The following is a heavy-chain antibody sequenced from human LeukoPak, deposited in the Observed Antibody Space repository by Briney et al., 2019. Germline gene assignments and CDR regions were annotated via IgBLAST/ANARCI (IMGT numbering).Heavy chain of an antibody. CDR2: MRHDGSKK. Sequence: GGSLRLSCAASGFSFSSYAMHWRRQAPAKGLEWVAFMRHDGSKKYYADSGQDRFIISRDNSKNTLYLQMNALRTEDTAVYFCAKGTGSGSSLVDYWGQGTLVTVSS. J-gene: IGHJ4*02. D-gene: IGHD3-10*01. V-gene: IGHV3-30*02. CDR1: GFSFSSYA. CDR3: AKGTGSGSSLVDY.